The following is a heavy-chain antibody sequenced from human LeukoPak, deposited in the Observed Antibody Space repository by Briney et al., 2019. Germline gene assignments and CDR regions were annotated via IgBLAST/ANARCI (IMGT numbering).Heavy chain of an antibody. CDR1: GGSISSCY. CDR3: ARHKDNSGTYQNWFDP. V-gene: IGHV4-59*08. Sequence: AETLSLTCTVSGGSISSCYWSWIRQPPGRGLEWIGYIYYSGSTNYNPSLKSRVTISVDTSKNQFSLKLSSVTAADTALYYCARHKDNSGTYQNWFDPWGQGTLVTVSS. CDR2: IYYSGST. J-gene: IGHJ5*02. D-gene: IGHD3-10*01.